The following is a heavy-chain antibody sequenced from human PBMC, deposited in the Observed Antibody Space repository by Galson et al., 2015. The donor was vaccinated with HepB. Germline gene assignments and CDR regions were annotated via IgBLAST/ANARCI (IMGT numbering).Heavy chain of an antibody. CDR1: GGTFSSYA. Sequence: SVKVSCKASGGTFSSYAISWVRQAPGQGLEWMGGIIPVLGTANYAQNFQDRVTITADESTSITYMELSSLRSEDTAVYYCARVGGRLGYCSGGSCSNWFDPWVQGTLVTVSS. J-gene: IGHJ5*02. CDR3: ARVGGRLGYCSGGSCSNWFDP. D-gene: IGHD2-15*01. V-gene: IGHV1-69*13. CDR2: IIPVLGTA.